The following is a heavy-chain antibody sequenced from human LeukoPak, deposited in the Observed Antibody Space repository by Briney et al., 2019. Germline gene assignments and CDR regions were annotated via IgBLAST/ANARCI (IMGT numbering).Heavy chain of an antibody. Sequence: SETLSLTCTVSGGSISSYYWSWIRQPPGKGLEWIGYIYYSGSTNYNPSLKSRVTISVDTSKNQFSLKLSSVTAADTAVYFCARTVKGDFWSNYSYYYYYMDVWGKGTTVTVSS. V-gene: IGHV4-59*01. J-gene: IGHJ6*03. D-gene: IGHD3-3*01. CDR3: ARTVKGDFWSNYSYYYYYMDV. CDR1: GGSISSYY. CDR2: IYYSGST.